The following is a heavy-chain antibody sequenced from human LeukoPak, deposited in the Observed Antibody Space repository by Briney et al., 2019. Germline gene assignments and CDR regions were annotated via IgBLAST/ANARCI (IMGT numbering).Heavy chain of an antibody. D-gene: IGHD2-21*02. CDR3: ARDRPYCGGDCYSLSDY. Sequence: ASVKVSCKASGGTFSSYAISWVRQAPGQGLEWMGWISAYNGNANYAQKIQGRVTMTTDTSTSTVYMELRSLRSDDTAVYYCARDRPYCGGDCYSLSDYWGQGTLVTVSS. CDR1: GGTFSSYA. CDR2: ISAYNGNA. J-gene: IGHJ4*02. V-gene: IGHV1-18*01.